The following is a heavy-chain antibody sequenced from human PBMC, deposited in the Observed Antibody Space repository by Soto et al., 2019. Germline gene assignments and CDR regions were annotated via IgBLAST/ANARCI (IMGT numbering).Heavy chain of an antibody. CDR2: INPNSGGT. CDR3: ASSQKGYNWNYFDH. V-gene: IGHV1-2*02. Sequence: ASVKVSCKASGYTFTGYYMHWVRQAPGQGLEWMGWINPNSGGTNYAQKFQGRVAMTRDTSKNQFSLKVSAVTAADTAVYYCASSQKGYNWNYFDHWDQGALVTVSS. CDR1: GYTFTGYY. J-gene: IGHJ4*02. D-gene: IGHD1-20*01.